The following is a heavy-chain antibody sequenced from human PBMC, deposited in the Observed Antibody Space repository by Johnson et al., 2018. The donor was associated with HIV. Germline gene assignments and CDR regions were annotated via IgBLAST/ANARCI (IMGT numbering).Heavy chain of an antibody. Sequence: QVQLVESGGGVVQPGGSLRLSCAASGFTFTSYGMHWVRQAPGKGLDWVAFIRYDGSNKYYTDSGKGRFTISRDNSKNTLYLQMNSLRAEDTAVYYCTRGWGYAFDVWGQGTMVTVSS. D-gene: IGHD3-10*01. CDR3: TRGWGYAFDV. CDR2: IRYDGSNK. V-gene: IGHV3-30*02. J-gene: IGHJ3*01. CDR1: GFTFTSYG.